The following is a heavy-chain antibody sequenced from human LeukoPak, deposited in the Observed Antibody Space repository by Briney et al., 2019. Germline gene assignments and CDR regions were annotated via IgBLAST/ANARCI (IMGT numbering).Heavy chain of an antibody. D-gene: IGHD5-18*01. CDR2: INEDGSKK. CDR3: ARDPHSLDY. CDR1: GFTFSRSW. J-gene: IGHJ4*02. Sequence: GESLRLSCGASGFTFSRSWMTWVRQAPGKGLEWVANINEDGSKKNYVDSVKGRFTISRDNAKNSLYLQMNSLTAEDTAVYYCARDPHSLDYWGQGTLVTVSP. V-gene: IGHV3-7*01.